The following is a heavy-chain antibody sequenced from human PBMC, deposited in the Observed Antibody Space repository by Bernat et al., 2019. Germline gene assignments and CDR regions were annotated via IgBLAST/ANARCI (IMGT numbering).Heavy chain of an antibody. J-gene: IGHJ3*02. CDR2: IWYDGSNK. CDR1: GFTFSSYE. Sequence: VQLVESGGGLVQPGGSLRLSCAASGFTFSSYEMNWVRQAPGKGLEWVAVIWYDGSNKYYADSVKGRFTISRDNSKNTLYLQMNSLRAEDTAVYYCAREGLRYFDLWGAFDIWGQGTMVTVSS. V-gene: IGHV3-33*08. D-gene: IGHD3-9*01. CDR3: AREGLRYFDLWGAFDI.